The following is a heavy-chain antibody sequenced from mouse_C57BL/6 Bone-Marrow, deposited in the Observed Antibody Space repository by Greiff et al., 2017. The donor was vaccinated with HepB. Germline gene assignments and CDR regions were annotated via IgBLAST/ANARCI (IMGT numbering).Heavy chain of an antibody. CDR3: ARRYGSSYDFDY. Sequence: QVQLQQPGAELVRPGSSVKLSCKASGYTFTSYWMDWVKQRPGQGLEWIGNIYPSDSETHYNQKFKDKATLTVDKSSSTAYMQLSSLTSEDSAVYYCARRYGSSYDFDYWGQGTTLTVSS. CDR1: GYTFTSYW. CDR2: IYPSDSET. J-gene: IGHJ2*01. V-gene: IGHV1-61*01. D-gene: IGHD1-1*01.